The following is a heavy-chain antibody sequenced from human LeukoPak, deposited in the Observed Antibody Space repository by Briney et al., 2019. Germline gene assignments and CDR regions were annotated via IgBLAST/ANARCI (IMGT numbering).Heavy chain of an antibody. Sequence: PSETLSLTCTVSGGSISSSSYYWGWIRQPPGKGLEWIGSIYYSGSTYYNPSLKSRVTISVDTSKNQFSLKLSSVTAADTAVYYCARRYGSGDYFDYWGQGTLVTVSS. D-gene: IGHD3-10*01. V-gene: IGHV4-39*07. J-gene: IGHJ4*02. CDR2: IYYSGST. CDR3: ARRYGSGDYFDY. CDR1: GGSISSSSYY.